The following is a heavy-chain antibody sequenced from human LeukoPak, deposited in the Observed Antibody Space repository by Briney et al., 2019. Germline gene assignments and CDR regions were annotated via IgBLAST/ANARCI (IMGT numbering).Heavy chain of an antibody. CDR1: GGSISSNY. CDR2: IYASGTT. CDR3: GGRGF. D-gene: IGHD3-10*01. V-gene: IGHV4-4*09. J-gene: IGHJ4*02. Sequence: SSETLSLTCTVSGGSISSNYWSWIWQPPGKGLEWIGCIYASGTTNYNPSLTGRLAISIDTSNNRFSPTVTSVTAADTAAYFCGGRGFWGQGTLVTVSS.